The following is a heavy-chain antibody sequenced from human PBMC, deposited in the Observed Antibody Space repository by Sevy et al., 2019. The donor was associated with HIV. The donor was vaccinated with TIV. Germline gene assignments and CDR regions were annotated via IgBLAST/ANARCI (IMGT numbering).Heavy chain of an antibody. Sequence: ASVKVSCKASGGTFSSYDINWVRQAPGQGLEWMGQIIPIFGTVSYAQKFQGRVTITADESTSTAYMDLSSRGSEDTAVYYCARGGGAVDHGMDVWGQGTTVTVSS. CDR1: GGTFSSYD. CDR3: ARGGGAVDHGMDV. J-gene: IGHJ6*02. CDR2: IIPIFGTV. D-gene: IGHD2-21*01. V-gene: IGHV1-69*13.